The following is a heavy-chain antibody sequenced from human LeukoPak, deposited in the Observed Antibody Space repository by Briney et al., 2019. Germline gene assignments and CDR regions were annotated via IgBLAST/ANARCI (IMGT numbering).Heavy chain of an antibody. CDR2: IKQDGSEK. D-gene: IGHD2-15*01. CDR1: GFTFSSYW. CDR3: ARDAWGYCSGGSCYPYYFDY. Sequence: QAGGSLRLSCAASGFTFSSYWMSWVRQAPGKGLEWEANIKQDGSEKYYVDSVKGRFTISRDNAENSLYLQMNSLRAEDTAVYYCARDAWGYCSGGSCYPYYFDYWGQGTLVTVSS. V-gene: IGHV3-7*01. J-gene: IGHJ4*02.